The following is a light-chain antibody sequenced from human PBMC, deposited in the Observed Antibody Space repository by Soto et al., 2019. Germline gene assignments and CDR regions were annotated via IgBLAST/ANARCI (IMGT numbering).Light chain of an antibody. Sequence: HSVLTQPPSAPGTPGQRVTISCSGSGSNIGSNTVTSYQQLPVTAPRLLIYSNNQRPSRVPARVSASKSGTSASLAISGLQSGDEADYYCAAWDASRNCLVFGGGTKLTVL. J-gene: IGLJ2*01. CDR1: GSNIGSNT. V-gene: IGLV1-44*01. CDR3: AAWDASRNCLV. CDR2: SNN.